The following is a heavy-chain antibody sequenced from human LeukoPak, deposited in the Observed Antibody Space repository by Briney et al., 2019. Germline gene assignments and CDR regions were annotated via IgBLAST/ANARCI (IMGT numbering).Heavy chain of an antibody. D-gene: IGHD5-24*01. CDR2: IFPDDSDT. V-gene: IGHV5-51*01. CDR1: GYSFTSYW. Sequence: GESLKISCKGSGYSFTSYWLGWVRQMPGKGLEWMGIIFPDDSDTIYSPSFQGQVTISADKSISTAYLQWSNLKASDSAIYYCARQESEMTTPANRYFDLWGQGTLITVSS. J-gene: IGHJ4*02. CDR3: ARQESEMTTPANRYFDL.